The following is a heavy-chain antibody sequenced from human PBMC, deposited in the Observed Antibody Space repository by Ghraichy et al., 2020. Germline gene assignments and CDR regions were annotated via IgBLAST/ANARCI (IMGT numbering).Heavy chain of an antibody. CDR3: ARAVYSGYQIYYYYYGMDV. D-gene: IGHD5-12*01. Sequence: GGSLRLSCAASGFTFSSYGMHWVRQAPGKGLEWVAVIWYDGSNKYYADSVKGRFTISRDNSKNTLYLQMNSLRAEDTAVYYCARAVYSGYQIYYYYYGMDVWGQGTTVTVSS. V-gene: IGHV3-33*01. CDR2: IWYDGSNK. J-gene: IGHJ6*02. CDR1: GFTFSSYG.